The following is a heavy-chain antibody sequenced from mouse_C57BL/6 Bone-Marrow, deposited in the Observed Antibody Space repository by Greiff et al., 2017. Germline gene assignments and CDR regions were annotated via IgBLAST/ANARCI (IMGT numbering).Heavy chain of an antibody. V-gene: IGHV5-4*03. J-gene: IGHJ2*01. CDR3: AREITTVLGDY. CDR1: GFTFSSYA. Sequence: EVKLMESGGGLVKPGGSLKLSCAASGFTFSSYAMSWVRQTPEKRLEWVATISDGGSYTYYPDNVKGRFTISRDNAKNNLYLQMRHLKSEDTAMYYCAREITTVLGDYWGQGTTLTVAS. D-gene: IGHD1-1*01. CDR2: ISDGGSYT.